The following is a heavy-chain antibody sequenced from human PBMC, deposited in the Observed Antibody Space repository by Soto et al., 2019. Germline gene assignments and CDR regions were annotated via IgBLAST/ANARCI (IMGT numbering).Heavy chain of an antibody. CDR2: IKYSGTT. D-gene: IGHD2-15*01. CDR1: GGSISSSRCH. Sequence: SETLSLTCTVSGGSISSSRCHWGWIRQPPGKGLEWIASIKYSGTTFYNPSPKSRVTLSVDTSKNQFALKLSSVTAADTAVYYCARHTPAISISDHWGQGTLVTVSS. J-gene: IGHJ4*02. V-gene: IGHV4-39*01. CDR3: ARHTPAISISDH.